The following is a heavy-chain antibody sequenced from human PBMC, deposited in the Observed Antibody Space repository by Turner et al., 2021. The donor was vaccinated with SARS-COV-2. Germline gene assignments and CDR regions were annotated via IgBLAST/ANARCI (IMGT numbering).Heavy chain of an antibody. CDR1: GYIFINYY. CDR3: ARGELWSFSSYDN. D-gene: IGHD3-10*01. Sequence: QVQLVQSWAVLKKPGASVKVSCTASGYIFINYYIHWVQQAAGQGLEWVGIINPSGGGTRYAQKFRGRVTMTRDTSTSTVSMELSSLRSEDTAVYYCARGELWSFSSYDNWGQGTLVTVSS. V-gene: IGHV1-46*03. J-gene: IGHJ4*02. CDR2: INPSGGGT.